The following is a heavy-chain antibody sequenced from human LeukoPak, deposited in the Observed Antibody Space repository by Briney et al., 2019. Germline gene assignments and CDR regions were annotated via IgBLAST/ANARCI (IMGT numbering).Heavy chain of an antibody. CDR1: GYNFRNYW. Sequence: GESLKISCKGSGYNFRNYWIGWVRQMPGKGLEWMGIIYPDDSDTRYNPSFQGQVTISADRSTNTAYLEWSSLKASDTAMYYCARILGYNYDAFDIWGQGTTVTVSS. V-gene: IGHV5-51*01. D-gene: IGHD5-24*01. CDR2: IYPDDSDT. CDR3: ARILGYNYDAFDI. J-gene: IGHJ3*02.